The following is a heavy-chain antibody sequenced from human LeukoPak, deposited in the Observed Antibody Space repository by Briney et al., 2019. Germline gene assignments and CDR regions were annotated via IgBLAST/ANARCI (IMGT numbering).Heavy chain of an antibody. D-gene: IGHD4-23*01. V-gene: IGHV3-23*01. CDR3: AKHVDHGGNLYLDY. CDR1: GVAFSNYG. Sequence: GGSLRLSCAASGVAFSNYGMSWVRQTPGKVLEWLLTISGSGDNFYDAGSVKGRFTISRDNSKNTVFLQMNNLRADDTAVYYCAKHVDHGGNLYLDYWGQGTLVTVSS. CDR2: ISGSGDNF. J-gene: IGHJ4*02.